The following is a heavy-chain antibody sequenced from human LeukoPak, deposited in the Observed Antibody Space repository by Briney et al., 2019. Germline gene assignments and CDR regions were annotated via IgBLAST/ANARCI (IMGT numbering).Heavy chain of an antibody. V-gene: IGHV4-59*01. CDR2: IYYSGST. D-gene: IGHD2-21*02. Sequence: PSETLSLTCTVSGGSISSYYWSWIRQPPGKGLEWIGYIYYSGSTNYNPSLKSRVTISVDTSKNQFSLKLSSVTAADTAVYYCARVDCGGDCSLFDLWGRGTLVTVSS. J-gene: IGHJ5*02. CDR1: GGSISSYY. CDR3: ARVDCGGDCSLFDL.